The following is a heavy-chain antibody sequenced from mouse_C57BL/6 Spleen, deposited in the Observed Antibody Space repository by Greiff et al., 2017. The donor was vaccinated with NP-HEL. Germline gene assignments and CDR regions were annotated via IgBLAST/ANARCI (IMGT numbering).Heavy chain of an antibody. CDR3: ARRRTGNNVDY. CDR2: ISYDGSN. J-gene: IGHJ2*01. CDR1: GYSITSGYY. V-gene: IGHV3-6*01. Sequence: DVKLQESGPGLVKPSQSLSLTCSVTGYSITSGYYWNWIRQFPGNKLEWMGYISYDGSNNYNPSLKNRISITRDTSKNQFFLKLNSVTTEDTATYYCARRRTGNNVDYGGQGTTLTVSS. D-gene: IGHD4-1*01.